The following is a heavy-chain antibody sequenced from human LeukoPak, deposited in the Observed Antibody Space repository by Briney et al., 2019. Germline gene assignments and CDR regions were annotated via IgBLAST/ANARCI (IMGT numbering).Heavy chain of an antibody. J-gene: IGHJ4*02. CDR3: AGSDPARSDFDY. V-gene: IGHV1-69*02. D-gene: IGHD3-10*01. CDR2: VIPILGMT. CDR1: GGTFSSYI. Sequence: ASVKVSCKASGGTFSSYIFSWVRQAPGHGLEWMGRVIPILGMTNYTQNFQGRVTITADKSTSTTYMQLTSLTSKDTAVYYCAGSDPARSDFDYWGQGTLVTVSS.